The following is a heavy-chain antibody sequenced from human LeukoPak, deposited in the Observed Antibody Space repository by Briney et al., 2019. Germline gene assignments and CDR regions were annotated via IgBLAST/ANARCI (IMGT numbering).Heavy chain of an antibody. D-gene: IGHD4-17*01. V-gene: IGHV3-11*01. CDR3: ARGNYADYRYLDY. J-gene: IGHJ4*02. Sequence: GGSLRLSCAASGFSFSAYYMSWIRQAPGQGLEWLSYISSSGSTIYYADSVEGRFTISRDNAKNSLYLEINSLSAEDTAVYYCARGNYADYRYLDYWGQGTLVTVSS. CDR1: GFSFSAYY. CDR2: ISSSGSTI.